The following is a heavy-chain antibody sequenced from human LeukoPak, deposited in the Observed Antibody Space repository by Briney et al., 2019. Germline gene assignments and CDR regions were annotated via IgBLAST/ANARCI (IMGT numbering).Heavy chain of an antibody. CDR2: IKSKTDGGTT. V-gene: IGHV3-15*01. CDR1: GFTFSNAW. J-gene: IGHJ4*02. CDR3: TTGPALYYYDSSADY. D-gene: IGHD3-22*01. Sequence: GSLRLSCAASGFTFSNAWMSWVRQAPGKGLEWVGRIKSKTDGGTTDYAAPVKGRFTISRDDSKNTLYLQMNSLKTEDTAVYYCTTGPALYYYDSSADYWGQGTLVTVSS.